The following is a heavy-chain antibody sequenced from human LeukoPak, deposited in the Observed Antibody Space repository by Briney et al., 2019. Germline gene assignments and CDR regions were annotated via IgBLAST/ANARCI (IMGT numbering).Heavy chain of an antibody. D-gene: IGHD6-13*01. CDR3: ARDGRYSSSWYYFDY. CDR1: GFTVSSNY. J-gene: IGHJ4*02. CDR2: IYSGGST. Sequence: GGSLRLSCAASGFTVSSNYMSWVRQAPGKGLEWVSVIYSGGSTYYADSVKGRFIISRDNSKNTLYLQMNSLRAEDTAVYYCARDGRYSSSWYYFDYWGQGTLVTVSP. V-gene: IGHV3-66*01.